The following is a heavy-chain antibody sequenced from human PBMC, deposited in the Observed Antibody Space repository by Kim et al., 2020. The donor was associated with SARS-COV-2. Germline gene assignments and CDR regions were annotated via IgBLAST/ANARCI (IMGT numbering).Heavy chain of an antibody. CDR3: ARESAAAIPYFDY. D-gene: IGHD6-13*01. Sequence: AHSVKGRFTIARDNSKNTLDLQMNSLRAEDTAVYYCARESAAAIPYFDYWGQGTLVTVSS. V-gene: IGHV3-30*01. J-gene: IGHJ4*02.